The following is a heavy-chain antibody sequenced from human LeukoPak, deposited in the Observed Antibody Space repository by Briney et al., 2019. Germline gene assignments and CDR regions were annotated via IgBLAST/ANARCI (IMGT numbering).Heavy chain of an antibody. V-gene: IGHV3-23*01. D-gene: IGHD1-1*01. CDR2: ISGSGDTT. CDR3: AKDASNYFWYFDL. Sequence: GGSLRLSCAGSGVIFSTYAMTWVRQAPGKGLEWVSGISGSGDTTYYADSVKGRFTISRDNSKNTLYLQMSGLRAEDTAVYYCAKDASNYFWYFDLWGRGTLVTVSS. J-gene: IGHJ2*01. CDR1: GVIFSTYA.